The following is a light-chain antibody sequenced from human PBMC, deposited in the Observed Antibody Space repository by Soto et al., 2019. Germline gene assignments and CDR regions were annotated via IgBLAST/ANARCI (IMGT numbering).Light chain of an antibody. CDR1: QDISSY. V-gene: IGKV1-9*01. CDR3: QQLKSYPLS. Sequence: DIQLTQSPSFLSASVGDRVTITCRTSQDISSYLAWYQQKPGKAPQLLISAASTLQSGVPSRFSGSGSGTEFTLTISSLQHEDFATYYCQQLKSYPLSFGGGTKVEI. J-gene: IGKJ4*01. CDR2: AAS.